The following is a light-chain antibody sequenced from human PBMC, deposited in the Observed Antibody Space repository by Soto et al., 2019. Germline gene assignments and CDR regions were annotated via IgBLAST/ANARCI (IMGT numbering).Light chain of an antibody. CDR2: GAS. Sequence: EIVLTQSPGTLSLSPGERATLSCRASQSVRDSRLAWYQQKPGQGPRLLIYGASSRVTGIPDRFSGSGSGTDFTLTIASLEPEDFAVYYCQQYGVSPMYTFGRGTKLEVK. CDR1: QSVRDSR. CDR3: QQYGVSPMYT. V-gene: IGKV3-20*01. J-gene: IGKJ2*01.